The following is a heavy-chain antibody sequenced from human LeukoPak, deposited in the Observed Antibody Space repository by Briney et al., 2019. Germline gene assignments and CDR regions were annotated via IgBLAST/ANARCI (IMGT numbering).Heavy chain of an antibody. CDR3: AKDYTAMASNWFDP. Sequence: GGSLRLSCAASGFTFSSYGMSWVRQAPGKGLEWVSAISGSGGSTYYADSVKGRFTISRDNSKNTLYLQMTSLRAEDTAVYYCAKDYTAMASNWFDPWGQGTLVTVSS. V-gene: IGHV3-23*01. J-gene: IGHJ5*02. CDR2: ISGSGGST. D-gene: IGHD5-18*01. CDR1: GFTFSSYG.